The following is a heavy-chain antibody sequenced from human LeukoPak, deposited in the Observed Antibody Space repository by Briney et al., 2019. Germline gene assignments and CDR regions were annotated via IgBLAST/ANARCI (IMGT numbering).Heavy chain of an antibody. CDR2: ISGSGGST. V-gene: IGHV3-23*01. D-gene: IGHD6-19*01. Sequence: PGGSVRLSCAASGFTFSSYAMSWVRQAPGKGLEWVSAISGSGGSTYYADSVKGRFTISRDNSKNTLYLQMNSLRAEDTAVYYCAREGGHSSGRLLVGMDVWGQGTTVTVSS. CDR3: AREGGHSSGRLLVGMDV. CDR1: GFTFSSYA. J-gene: IGHJ6*02.